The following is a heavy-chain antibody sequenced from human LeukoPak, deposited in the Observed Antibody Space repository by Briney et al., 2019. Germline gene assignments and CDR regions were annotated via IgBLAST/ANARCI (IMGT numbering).Heavy chain of an antibody. Sequence: PSETLSLTCTVSGGSISSSSYYWGWIRQPPGKGLEWIGSIYCSGSAYYNPSLKSRLTISVDTSKNQFSLKLSSVTAADTAVYYCARHSYTGTMATYYFDYWGQGTLVTVSS. J-gene: IGHJ4*02. CDR2: IYCSGSA. V-gene: IGHV4-39*01. D-gene: IGHD1-7*01. CDR1: GGSISSSSYY. CDR3: ARHSYTGTMATYYFDY.